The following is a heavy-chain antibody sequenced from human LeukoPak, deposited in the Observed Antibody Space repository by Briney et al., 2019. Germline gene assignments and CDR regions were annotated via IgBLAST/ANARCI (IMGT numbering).Heavy chain of an antibody. CDR3: ARLLGQGDGYKAFDY. CDR2: IKSKTDGGTT. CDR1: GFTFSNAW. Sequence: GGSLRLSCAASGFTFSNAWMNWVRQAPGKGLEWVGRIKSKTDGGTTDYAAPVKGRFTISRDDSKNTLYLQMNSLRPEDTAVYYCARLLGQGDGYKAFDYWGQGTLVTVSS. D-gene: IGHD5-24*01. V-gene: IGHV3-15*01. J-gene: IGHJ4*02.